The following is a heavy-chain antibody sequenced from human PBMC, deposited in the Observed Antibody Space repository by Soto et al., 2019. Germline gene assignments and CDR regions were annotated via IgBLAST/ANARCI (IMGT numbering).Heavy chain of an antibody. D-gene: IGHD4-4*01. V-gene: IGHV4-59*01. CDR2: IYYSGST. CDR1: GGSISSYY. CDR3: ARDRESNVHPGGMDV. Sequence: PSETLSLTCTVSGGSISSYYWSWIRQPPGKGLEWIGYIYYSGSTNYNPSLKSRVTISVDTSKNQFSLKLSSVTAADTAVYYCARDRESNVHPGGMDVWGQGTTVTVSS. J-gene: IGHJ6*02.